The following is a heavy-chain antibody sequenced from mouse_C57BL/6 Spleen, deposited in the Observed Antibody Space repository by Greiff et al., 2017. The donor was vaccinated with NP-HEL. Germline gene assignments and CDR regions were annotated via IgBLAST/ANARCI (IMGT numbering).Heavy chain of an antibody. Sequence: VQLQQSGPELVKPGASVKISCKASGYSFTGYYMNWVKQSPEKSLEWIGEINPSTGGTTYNQKFKAKATLTVDKSSSTAYMQLKSLTSEDSAVYYCARGGDDSSFAYWGQGTLVTVSA. V-gene: IGHV1-42*01. J-gene: IGHJ3*01. CDR3: ARGGDDSSFAY. D-gene: IGHD2-4*01. CDR2: INPSTGGT. CDR1: GYSFTGYY.